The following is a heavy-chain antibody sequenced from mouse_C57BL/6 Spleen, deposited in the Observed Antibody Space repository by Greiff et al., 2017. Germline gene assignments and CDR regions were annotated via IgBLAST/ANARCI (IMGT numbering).Heavy chain of an antibody. D-gene: IGHD2-4*01. CDR2: IGPSDSYT. V-gene: IGHV1-59*01. J-gene: IGHJ2*01. CDR1: GYTFTSYW. Sequence: QVQLQQPGAELVRPGTSVKLSCKASGYTFTSYWMPWVKQRPGQGLEWIGVIGPSDSYTNYNQKFKGKATWTVDTSSSTAYMQLSSLTSEDSAVYYCARTPLYDYDGFDYWGQGTTLTVSS. CDR3: ARTPLYDYDGFDY.